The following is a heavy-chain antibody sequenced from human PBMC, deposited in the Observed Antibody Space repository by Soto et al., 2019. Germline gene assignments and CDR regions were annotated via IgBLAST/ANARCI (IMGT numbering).Heavy chain of an antibody. V-gene: IGHV4-59*01. CDR2: IYYSGST. J-gene: IGHJ4*02. Sequence: SETLSLTCTVSGGSISSYYWSWIRQPPGKGLEWIGYIYYSGSTNYNPSLKSRVTISVDTSKNQFSLKLSSVTAADTAVYYCARAVPWGTTDYWGQGTLVNVSS. D-gene: IGHD3-16*01. CDR3: ARAVPWGTTDY. CDR1: GGSISSYY.